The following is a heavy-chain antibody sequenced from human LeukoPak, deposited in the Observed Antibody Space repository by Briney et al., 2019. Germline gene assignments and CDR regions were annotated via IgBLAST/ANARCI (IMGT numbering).Heavy chain of an antibody. CDR1: GFTFSSYS. J-gene: IGHJ4*02. Sequence: GGSLRLSCGASGFTFSSYSMNWVRQAPGKGLEWVSSISSSSSYIYYADSVKGRFTISRDNAKNSLYLQMNSLRAEDTAVYYCARRTTALYYFDYWGQGTLVTVSS. V-gene: IGHV3-21*01. CDR2: ISSSSSYI. CDR3: ARRTTALYYFDY. D-gene: IGHD4-17*01.